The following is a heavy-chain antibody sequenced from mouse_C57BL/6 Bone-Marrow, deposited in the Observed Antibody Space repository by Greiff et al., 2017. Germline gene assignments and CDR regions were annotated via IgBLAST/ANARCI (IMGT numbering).Heavy chain of an antibody. J-gene: IGHJ2*01. CDR1: GYTFTSYW. Sequence: LLESGAGLAKPGASVKLSCKASGYTFTSYWMHWVQQAPGQGLEWIGYISPSSGYIKYNQKFKDKATFTAAKSSSTPYMQLSSLTYENSAVYYCARAGDYGYYSDYWGQGTTLTVSS. V-gene: IGHV1-7*01. D-gene: IGHD1-2*01. CDR2: ISPSSGYI. CDR3: ARAGDYGYYSDY.